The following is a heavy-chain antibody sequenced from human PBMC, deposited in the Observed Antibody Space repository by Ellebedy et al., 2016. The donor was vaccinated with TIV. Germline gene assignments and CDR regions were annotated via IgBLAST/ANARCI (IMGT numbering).Heavy chain of an antibody. CDR2: INRSGST. CDR3: ARGSYYGSGMEYGYYYYGMDV. J-gene: IGHJ6*02. D-gene: IGHD3-10*01. V-gene: IGHV4-34*01. Sequence: MPGGSLRLSCAVYGGSFSDYYWSWIRQPPGKGLEWIGEINRSGSTNYNPSLKSRVTISVDTSKNQFSLKLSSVTAADTAVYYCARGSYYGSGMEYGYYYYGMDVWGQGTTVTVSS. CDR1: GGSFSDYY.